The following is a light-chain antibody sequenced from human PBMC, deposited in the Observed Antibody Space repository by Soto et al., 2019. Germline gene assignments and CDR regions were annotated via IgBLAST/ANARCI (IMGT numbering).Light chain of an antibody. CDR3: QQRSNWPPLT. CDR2: DAS. CDR1: QSVSSY. Sequence: EIVLTQSPATLSLSPGERATLSCRASQSVSSYLAWYQQKPGQAPRLLIYDASNRATGIPARFSGSGSGTDFTLTISSLEPEDFAVYYGQQRSNWPPLTFGGGTKVEIK. V-gene: IGKV3-11*01. J-gene: IGKJ4*01.